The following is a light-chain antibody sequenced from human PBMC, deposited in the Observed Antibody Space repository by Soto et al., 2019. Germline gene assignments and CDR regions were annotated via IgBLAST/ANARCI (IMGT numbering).Light chain of an antibody. CDR1: QSVRSN. CDR2: GAF. Sequence: EILMTQSALTLSLSPGERASLSCRASQSVRSNLAWYQQKPGQAPSLLIYGAFTRATGIPTRFSGTGSGTEFTLTISSLQSEDFALYYCQQYNDWPLTFGQGTKVDIK. CDR3: QQYNDWPLT. J-gene: IGKJ1*01. V-gene: IGKV3-15*01.